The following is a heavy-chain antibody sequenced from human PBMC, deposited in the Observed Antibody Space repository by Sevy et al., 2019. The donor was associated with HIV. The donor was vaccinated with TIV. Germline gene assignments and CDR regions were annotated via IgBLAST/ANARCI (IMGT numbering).Heavy chain of an antibody. CDR3: ASKPDYNNGPFDY. V-gene: IGHV4-30-4*01. J-gene: IGHJ4*02. CDR2: IYYTGGT. Sequence: SETLSLTCTVSGGSISSGDYYWSWIRQPPGKGLEWIGYIYYTGGTYYNPSLKSRVSMSVDTSTNQFSLKLSSVTAADTAVYYCASKPDYNNGPFDYWGQGTLVTVSS. D-gene: IGHD4-4*01. CDR1: GGSISSGDYY.